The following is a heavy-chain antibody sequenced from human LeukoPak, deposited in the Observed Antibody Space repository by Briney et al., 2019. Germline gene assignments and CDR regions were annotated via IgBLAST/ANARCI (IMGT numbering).Heavy chain of an antibody. D-gene: IGHD3-22*01. V-gene: IGHV3-23*01. J-gene: IGHJ4*02. CDR2: LTGRGDSA. CDR1: GFTFSNYA. CDR3: AKASGFYYYDSSGYSS. Sequence: PGGSLRLSCGASGFTFSNYAMYWVRQAPGKGLEWVSGLTGRGDSAYYADSVKGRFTISRDNSKNTLYLQMNSLRAEDTAVYYCAKASGFYYYDSSGYSSWGQGTLVTVSS.